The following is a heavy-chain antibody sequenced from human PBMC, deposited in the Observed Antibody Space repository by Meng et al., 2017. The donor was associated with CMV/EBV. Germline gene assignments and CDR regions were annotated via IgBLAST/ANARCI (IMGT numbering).Heavy chain of an antibody. CDR1: GYTFTGYG. Sequence: QGQLVQSGVELKKPGASVKGSCKASGYTFTGYGISWVRQAPGQGLEWMGWISVYNGHTNFAQNLQGRVTMTTDTSTSTAYVELRSLRSDDTAIYYCARGVPLGIIYSFDYWGQGTLVTVSS. V-gene: IGHV1-18*01. CDR3: ARGVPLGIIYSFDY. D-gene: IGHD2-21*01. CDR2: ISVYNGHT. J-gene: IGHJ4*01.